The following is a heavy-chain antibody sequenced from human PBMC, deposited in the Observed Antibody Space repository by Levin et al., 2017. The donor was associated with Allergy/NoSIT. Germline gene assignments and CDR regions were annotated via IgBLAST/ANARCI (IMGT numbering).Heavy chain of an antibody. CDR1: GFTFSKSW. J-gene: IGHJ4*02. CDR2: INEAGFET. CDR3: ARGFGSGWPYYLHS. D-gene: IGHD6-19*01. V-gene: IGHV3-7*04. Sequence: GESLKISCAASGFTFSKSWMIWVRQAPGKGLEWVANINEAGFETHYVDSVKGRFTISRDNAKNSLFLQLNSLRAEDTAVFYCARGFGSGWPYYLHSWGQGILVTVSS.